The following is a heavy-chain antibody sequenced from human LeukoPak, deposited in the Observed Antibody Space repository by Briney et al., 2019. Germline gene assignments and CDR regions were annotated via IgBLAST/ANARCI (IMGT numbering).Heavy chain of an antibody. Sequence: GESLQISCEGSGSSFASYWIGWVRQVPGKGLEWMGIIYPGDSDTRYSPSFQGQVTISADKSIATACLQWSSLKASDTAMYYCARGNHCGSTSCALDYWGQGTLVTVSS. D-gene: IGHD2-2*01. V-gene: IGHV5-51*01. CDR3: ARGNHCGSTSCALDY. J-gene: IGHJ4*02. CDR1: GSSFASYW. CDR2: IYPGDSDT.